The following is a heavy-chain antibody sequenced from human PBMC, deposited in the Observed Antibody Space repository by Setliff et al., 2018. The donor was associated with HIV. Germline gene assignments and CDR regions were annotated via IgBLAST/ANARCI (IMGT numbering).Heavy chain of an antibody. V-gene: IGHV1-69*05. Sequence: SVKVSCKASGGTFSTYAISWVRQAPGQGLEWMGGIIPIFGAANYAQKFQGRVTITTDESTSTAYMELSRLRSDDTAVYYCARSPRYSSGWYDSYFDQWGQGTLVTSPQ. CDR1: GGTFSTYA. CDR3: ARSPRYSSGWYDSYFDQ. D-gene: IGHD6-19*01. CDR2: IIPIFGAA. J-gene: IGHJ4*02.